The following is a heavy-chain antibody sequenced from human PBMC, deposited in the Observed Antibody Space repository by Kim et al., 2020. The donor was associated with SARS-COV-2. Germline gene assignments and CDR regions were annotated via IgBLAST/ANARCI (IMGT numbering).Heavy chain of an antibody. V-gene: IGHV1-46*01. D-gene: IGHD2-15*01. J-gene: IGHJ6*03. Sequence: ASVKVSCKASGYTFTSYYMHWVRQAPGQGLEWMGIINPSGGSTSYAQKFQGRVTMTRDTSTSTVYMELSSLRSEDTAVYYCARDGGYCSGGSCYFAVYYYYYRDVWGKGTTVTVSS. CDR2: INPSGGST. CDR3: ARDGGYCSGGSCYFAVYYYYYRDV. CDR1: GYTFTSYY.